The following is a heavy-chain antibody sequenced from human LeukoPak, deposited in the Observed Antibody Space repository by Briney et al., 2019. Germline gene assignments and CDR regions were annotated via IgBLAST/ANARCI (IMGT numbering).Heavy chain of an antibody. Sequence: GGSLRLSCEASGFTFTTYEMNWVRQAPGKGLEWASYTSSSGSTIYYADSVKGRFTISRDNAKNSLYLQMNSLRAEDTAVYYCARGLKYYDTLTCFGNYYAMDVWGQGTTVTVSS. CDR1: GFTFTTYE. D-gene: IGHD3-9*01. CDR2: TSSSGSTI. J-gene: IGHJ6*02. V-gene: IGHV3-48*03. CDR3: ARGLKYYDTLTCFGNYYAMDV.